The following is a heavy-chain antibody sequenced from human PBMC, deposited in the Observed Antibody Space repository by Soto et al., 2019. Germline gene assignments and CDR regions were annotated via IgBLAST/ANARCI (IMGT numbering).Heavy chain of an antibody. Sequence: QVQLVQSGAEVKKPGSSVKVSCKASGGTFSSYAISWVRQAPGQGLEWMGGIIPIFGTANYAQKFQGRVTITADESTSTGYMELSSLRSEDTAVYYWARTYSSPAPQVRDLDYWGQGTLVTVSS. D-gene: IGHD6-13*01. CDR1: GGTFSSYA. CDR2: IIPIFGTA. J-gene: IGHJ4*02. CDR3: ARTYSSPAPQVRDLDY. V-gene: IGHV1-69*01.